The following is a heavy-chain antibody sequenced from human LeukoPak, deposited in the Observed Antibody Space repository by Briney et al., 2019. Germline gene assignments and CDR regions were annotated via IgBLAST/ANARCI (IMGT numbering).Heavy chain of an antibody. Sequence: GGSLRLSRAASGFTFSGYWMHWVRQAPGKGLVWVSRINSDGSITNYADSVKGRFTISRDNAKNTLYLQMNSLRAEDTAVYYCARPLYESSGYSAYWGQGTLVTVSS. D-gene: IGHD3-22*01. V-gene: IGHV3-74*01. CDR2: INSDGSIT. CDR1: GFTFSGYW. CDR3: ARPLYESSGYSAY. J-gene: IGHJ4*02.